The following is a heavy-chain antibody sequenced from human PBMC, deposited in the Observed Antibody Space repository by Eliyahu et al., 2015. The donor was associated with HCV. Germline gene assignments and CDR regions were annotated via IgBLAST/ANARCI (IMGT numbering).Heavy chain of an antibody. V-gene: IGHV5-51*01. CDR3: ATSKEFVYGMDI. CDR2: IFPGDSET. CDR1: ENPFTINW. J-gene: IGHJ6*02. Sequence: EVQLVQSGAELKKPGESLRISCQGSENPFTINWIGWVRQMPGKGLEWMGIIFPGDSETRYSPSFQGQVTISADKSISTAYLQWSSLKMSDSGIYYCATSKEFVYGMDIWGQGTTVTVSS. D-gene: IGHD3-10*01.